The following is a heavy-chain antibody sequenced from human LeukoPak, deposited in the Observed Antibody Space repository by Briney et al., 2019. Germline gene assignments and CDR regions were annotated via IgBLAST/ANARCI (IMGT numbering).Heavy chain of an antibody. CDR1: GFTFNNYG. J-gene: IGHJ5*02. CDR2: ISYDGSSK. CDR3: AKARGIGSSGGNWFDP. V-gene: IGHV3-30*18. Sequence: PGGSLRLSCAASGFTFNNYGMHWVRQAPGKGLEWVAVISYDGSSKYYADSVKGRFTISRDNSKNTLYLQMNSLRAEDTALYYCAKARGIGSSGGNWFDPWGQRTLVTVSS. D-gene: IGHD6-19*01.